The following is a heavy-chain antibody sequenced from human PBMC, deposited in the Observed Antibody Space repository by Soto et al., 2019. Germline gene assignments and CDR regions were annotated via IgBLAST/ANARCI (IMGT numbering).Heavy chain of an antibody. CDR2: ISYDGSNK. CDR3: AKGPGYSSSWLDY. Sequence: QVQLVESGGGVVQPGRSLRLSCAASGFTFSSYGMHWVRQAPGKGLEWVAVISYDGSNKYYADSVKGRFTISRDKSKNTLYLQMNSLRAEDTAVYYCAKGPGYSSSWLDYWGQGTLVTVSS. D-gene: IGHD6-13*01. J-gene: IGHJ4*02. CDR1: GFTFSSYG. V-gene: IGHV3-30*18.